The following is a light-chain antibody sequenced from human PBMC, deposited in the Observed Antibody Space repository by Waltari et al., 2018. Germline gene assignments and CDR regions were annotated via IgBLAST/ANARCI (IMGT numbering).Light chain of an antibody. CDR3: QQFHNYPPT. J-gene: IGKJ5*01. CDR1: QGVSGN. Sequence: EIVMTQSPATLSVSPGERATLSCRASQGVSGNLAWYQHKPGQAPRLLIYAASTRATGIPARFSGSMSGTEFTLTISSLQSEDFAVYYCQQFHNYPPTFGQGTRLEIK. V-gene: IGKV3-15*01. CDR2: AAS.